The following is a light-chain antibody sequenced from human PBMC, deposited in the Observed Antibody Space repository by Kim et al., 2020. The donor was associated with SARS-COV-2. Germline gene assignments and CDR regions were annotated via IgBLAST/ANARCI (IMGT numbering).Light chain of an antibody. CDR2: AAS. Sequence: STVGDRVHISRRASQNFNPWLVWYQQKPGKVPKLLMYAASILQSGVPSRFTGSGSGTDFALTISSLQPDDFATYYCQQADSFPLVFGPGTKVDIK. CDR1: QNFNPW. V-gene: IGKV1-12*01. J-gene: IGKJ3*01. CDR3: QQADSFPLV.